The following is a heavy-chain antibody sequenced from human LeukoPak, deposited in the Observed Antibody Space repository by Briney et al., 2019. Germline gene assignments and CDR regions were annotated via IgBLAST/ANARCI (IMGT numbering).Heavy chain of an antibody. CDR1: GGSIGSGGYS. Sequence: SQTLSLTCAVSGGSIGSGGYSWSWIRQSPGKGLEWIGYIYHSGSTYYNPSLKSRVTISVDRSKNQFSLKLSSVTAADTAVYYCAREGVPYSRTVGWFDPWGQGTLVTVSS. J-gene: IGHJ5*02. D-gene: IGHD4-23*01. V-gene: IGHV4-30-2*06. CDR2: IYHSGST. CDR3: AREGVPYSRTVGWFDP.